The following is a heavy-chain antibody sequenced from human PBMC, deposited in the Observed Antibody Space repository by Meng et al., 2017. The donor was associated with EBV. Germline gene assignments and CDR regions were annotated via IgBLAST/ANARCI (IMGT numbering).Heavy chain of an antibody. CDR3: ASESGRGFTPDY. J-gene: IGHJ4*02. V-gene: IGHV1-69*01. CDR2: LIPMVGAP. CDR1: GGTFRSDA. D-gene: IGHD3-10*01. Sequence: QGRLLRCGPEVKKPGSSVKVSRRTSGGTFRSDAVSWVRQAPGQGLEWMGGLIPMVGAPHYAQKFQGRVTIIADESTSTHSMELNSLRSEDTAMYYCASESGRGFTPDYWGQGTLVTVSS.